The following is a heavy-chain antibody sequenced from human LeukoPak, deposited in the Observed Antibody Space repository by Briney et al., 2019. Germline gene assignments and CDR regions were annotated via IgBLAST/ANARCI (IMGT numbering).Heavy chain of an antibody. J-gene: IGHJ3*02. V-gene: IGHV4-30-4*01. CDR1: GGSISSGDYY. Sequence: SETLSLTCTVSGGSISSGDYYWSWIRQPAGKGLEWIGYIYYSGSTYYNPSLKSRVTISVDTSKNQFSLKLSSVTAADTAVYYCARSPGNAFDIWGQGTMVTVSS. CDR2: IYYSGST. CDR3: ARSPGNAFDI.